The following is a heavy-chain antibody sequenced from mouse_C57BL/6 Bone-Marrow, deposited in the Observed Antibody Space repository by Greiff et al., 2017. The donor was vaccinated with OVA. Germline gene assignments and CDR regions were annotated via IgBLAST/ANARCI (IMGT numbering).Heavy chain of an antibody. J-gene: IGHJ3*01. V-gene: IGHV6-6*01. CDR2: IRNKANNHAT. CDR3: HLLWYPAWFAY. CDR1: GFTFSDAW. Sequence: EVQLQQSGGGLVQPGGSMKLSCAASGFTFSDAWMDWVRQSPEKGLEWVAEIRNKANNHATYYAESVKGRFTISRDDSKSSVYLQMNSLRAEDTGIYYCHLLWYPAWFAYWGQGTLVTVSA. D-gene: IGHD2-1*01.